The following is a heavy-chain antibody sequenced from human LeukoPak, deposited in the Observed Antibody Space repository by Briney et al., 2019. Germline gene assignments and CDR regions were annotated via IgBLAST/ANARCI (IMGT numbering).Heavy chain of an antibody. CDR1: GYTFTSYG. Sequence: GASVKVSCKASGYTFTSYGISWVRQAPGQGLEWMGWISAYNGNTNYAQKLQGRVTMTTDTSTSTAYMELRSLRSDDTAVYYCARDPSGTCDSGATDAFDIWGQGTMVTVSS. V-gene: IGHV1-18*01. CDR3: ARDPSGTCDSGATDAFDI. CDR2: ISAYNGNT. D-gene: IGHD1-26*01. J-gene: IGHJ3*02.